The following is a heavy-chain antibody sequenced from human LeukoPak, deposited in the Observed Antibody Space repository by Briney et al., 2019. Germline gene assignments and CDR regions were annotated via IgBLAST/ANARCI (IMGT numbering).Heavy chain of an antibody. CDR3: ARLPYYGSSD. V-gene: IGHV4-39*01. D-gene: IGHD3-10*01. Sequence: SETLSLTCTVSGDSMSRNVFVWGWIRQTPGKGLEWIGSIYYSGSTYYNPSLKSRVTISVDTSKNQFSLKLSSVTAADTAVYYCARLPYYGSSDRGQGTLVTVSS. CDR2: IYYSGST. CDR1: GDSMSRNVFV. J-gene: IGHJ4*02.